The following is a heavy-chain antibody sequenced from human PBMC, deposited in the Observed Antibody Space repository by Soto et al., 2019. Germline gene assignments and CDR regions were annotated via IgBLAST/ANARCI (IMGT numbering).Heavy chain of an antibody. J-gene: IGHJ1*01. D-gene: IGHD6-13*01. CDR2: IYYSGST. Sequence: PSETLSLTCTVSGGSIISSSYYFCCIRQPPGKGLEWIGSIYYSGSTYYNPSLKSRVTISVDTSKNQFSLKLSSVTAADTAVYYCASPGYSSSWYVRHWGQGTLVTVSS. V-gene: IGHV4-39*01. CDR1: GGSIISSSYY. CDR3: ASPGYSSSWYVRH.